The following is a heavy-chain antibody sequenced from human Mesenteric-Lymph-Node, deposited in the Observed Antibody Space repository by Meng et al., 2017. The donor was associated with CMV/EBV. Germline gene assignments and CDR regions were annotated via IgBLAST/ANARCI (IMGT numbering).Heavy chain of an antibody. CDR1: GFIFNNYQ. J-gene: IGHJ6*02. CDR2: INSDGSST. D-gene: IGHD5-18*01. Sequence: GESLKISCAASGFIFNNYQMMWVRQAPGKGLVWVSRINSDGSSTSYADSVKGRFTISRDNAKNTLYLQMNSLRAEDTAVYYCAREAEYSYGFYGMDVWGQGTTVTVSS. CDR3: AREAEYSYGFYGMDV. V-gene: IGHV3-74*01.